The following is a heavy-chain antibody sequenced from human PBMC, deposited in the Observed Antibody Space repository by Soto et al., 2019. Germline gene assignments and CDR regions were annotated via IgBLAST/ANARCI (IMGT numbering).Heavy chain of an antibody. Sequence: EVQLVESGGGLVKPGGSLRLSCAASGFTFSNAWMTWVRQAPGKGLEWVGRVKSKTDGGTIDYAAPVKDRFTISSDDSKNTLYLQMNSLKTEATAVYYCIGTYSGSSMRFDYCGQGTLVTVSS. V-gene: IGHV3-15*01. J-gene: IGHJ4*02. D-gene: IGHD5-12*01. CDR1: GFTFSNAW. CDR3: IGTYSGSSMRFDY. CDR2: VKSKTDGGTI.